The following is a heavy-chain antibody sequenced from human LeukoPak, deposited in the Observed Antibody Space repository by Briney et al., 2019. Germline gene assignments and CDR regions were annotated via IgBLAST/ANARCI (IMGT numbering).Heavy chain of an antibody. Sequence: GGSLRLSCAASGFTFSSYAMHWVRQAPGKGLEWVAVISYDGSNKYYADSVKGRFTISRDNSKNTLYLQMNSLRAEDTAVYYCARDRYCSGGSCYFWGNYYYYGMDVWGQGATVTVSS. D-gene: IGHD2-15*01. J-gene: IGHJ6*02. CDR1: GFTFSSYA. CDR3: ARDRYCSGGSCYFWGNYYYYGMDV. V-gene: IGHV3-30-3*01. CDR2: ISYDGSNK.